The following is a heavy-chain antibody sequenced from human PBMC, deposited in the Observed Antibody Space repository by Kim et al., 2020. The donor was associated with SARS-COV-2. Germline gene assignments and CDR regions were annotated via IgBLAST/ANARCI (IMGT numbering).Heavy chain of an antibody. Sequence: SETLSLTCAVYGGSFSGYYWSWIRQPPGKGLEWIGEINHSGSTNYNPSLKSRVTISVDTSKNQFSLKLSSVTAADTAVYYCARGLGYYYGSGSYYRPYNWFYPWGQGTLVTVSS. CDR1: GGSFSGYY. V-gene: IGHV4-34*01. CDR3: ARGLGYYYGSGSYYRPYNWFYP. CDR2: INHSGST. D-gene: IGHD3-10*01. J-gene: IGHJ5*02.